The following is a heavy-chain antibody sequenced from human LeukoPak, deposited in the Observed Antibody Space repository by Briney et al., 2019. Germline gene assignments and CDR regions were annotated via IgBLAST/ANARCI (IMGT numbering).Heavy chain of an antibody. CDR2: ICGRGGST. Sequence: GGALTLSFPGSVFTLSSYPIRGVGPPRWKGGAWVSPICGRGGSTYYADSVKGRFTISRDNSKHTLYLQMNSLRAEDTAVYYCAKAPSRVAAAGYPINWFDPWGQGTLVTVSS. CDR1: VFTLSSYP. D-gene: IGHD6-13*01. J-gene: IGHJ5*02. V-gene: IGHV3-23*01. CDR3: AKAPSRVAAAGYPINWFDP.